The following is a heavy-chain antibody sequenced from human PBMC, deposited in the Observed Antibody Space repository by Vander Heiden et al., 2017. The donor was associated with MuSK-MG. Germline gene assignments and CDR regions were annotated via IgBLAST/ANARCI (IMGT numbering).Heavy chain of an antibody. V-gene: IGHV4-31*03. D-gene: IGHD4-4*01. CDR3: ARDYQPHDYSNYEFDP. CDR1: GGSIRSGGYY. J-gene: IGHJ5*02. CDR2: IDYSGST. Sequence: QVQLQESGPGLVKPSQTLSLTCTVSGGSIRSGGYYWSWIRQHPGKGLEWIGYIDYSGSTYYNPYLKSRVTISVDTSKNQFSLKLSYVTAADTAVYYCARDYQPHDYSNYEFDPWGQGTLVTVSS.